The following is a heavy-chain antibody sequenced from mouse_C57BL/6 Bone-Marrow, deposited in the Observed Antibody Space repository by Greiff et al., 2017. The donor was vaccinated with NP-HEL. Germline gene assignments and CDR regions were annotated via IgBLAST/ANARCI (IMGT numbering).Heavy chain of an antibody. D-gene: IGHD2-1*01. V-gene: IGHV1-52*01. J-gene: IGHJ2*01. CDR3: ARYGNHEGNY. CDR2: IDPSDSET. Sequence: QVQLKQPGAELVRPGSSVKLSCKASGYTFTSYWMHWVKQRPIQGLEWIGNIDPSDSETHYNQKFKDKATLTVDKSSSTAYMQLSSLTSEDSAVYYCARYGNHEGNYWGQGTTLTVSS. CDR1: GYTFTSYW.